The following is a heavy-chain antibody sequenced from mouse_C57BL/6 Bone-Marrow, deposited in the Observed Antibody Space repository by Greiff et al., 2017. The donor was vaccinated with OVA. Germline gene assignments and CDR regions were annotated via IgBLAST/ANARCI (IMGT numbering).Heavy chain of an antibody. Sequence: QVQLKQPGAELVKPGASVKLSCKASGYTFTSYWMHWVKQRPGQGLEWIGMIHPNSGSTNYNEKFKSKATLTVDKSSSTAYMQLSSLTSEDSAVDYCARYSKSAWFAYWGQGTLVTVSA. CDR3: ARYSKSAWFAY. CDR1: GYTFTSYW. V-gene: IGHV1-64*01. J-gene: IGHJ3*01. CDR2: IHPNSGST. D-gene: IGHD2-5*01.